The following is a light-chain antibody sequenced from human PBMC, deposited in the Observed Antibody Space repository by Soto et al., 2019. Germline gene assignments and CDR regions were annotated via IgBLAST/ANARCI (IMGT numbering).Light chain of an antibody. CDR2: DAS. J-gene: IGKJ4*01. V-gene: IGKV1-33*01. Sequence: DIQMTKSPSSLYASVGDRVTITCQSSQDISNYLNGYQQKPGKAPKLVIYDASNLETGVPSRFSGSGSGTDFTFTISRLQPEDIATYYCQQYDNLPLTFGGGTKVEIK. CDR1: QDISNY. CDR3: QQYDNLPLT.